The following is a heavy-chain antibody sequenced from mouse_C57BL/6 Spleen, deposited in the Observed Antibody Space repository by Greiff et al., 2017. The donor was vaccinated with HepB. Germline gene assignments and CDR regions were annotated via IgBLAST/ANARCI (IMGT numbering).Heavy chain of an antibody. D-gene: IGHD3-1*01. CDR3: ARGAPMDY. CDR2: IYPGDGDT. Sequence: VQLQQSGPELVKPGASVKISCKASGYAFSSSWMNWVKQRPGKGLEWIGRIYPGDGDTNYNGKFKGKATLTADKSSSTAYKQLSSLTSEDSAVYFCARGAPMDYWGQGTSVTVSS. V-gene: IGHV1-82*01. J-gene: IGHJ4*01. CDR1: GYAFSSSW.